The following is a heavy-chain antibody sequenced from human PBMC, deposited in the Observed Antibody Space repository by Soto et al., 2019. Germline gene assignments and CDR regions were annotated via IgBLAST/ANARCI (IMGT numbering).Heavy chain of an antibody. CDR3: ARGVFYDYIWGSYRYHDAFDI. J-gene: IGHJ3*02. V-gene: IGHV4-59*01. D-gene: IGHD3-16*02. CDR2: IYYSGST. Sequence: ETLSLTCTVSGGSISSYYWSWIRQPPGKGLEWIGYIYYSGSTNYNPYLKSRVTISVDTSKNQFSLKLSSVTAADTAVYYCARGVFYDYIWGSYRYHDAFDIWGQGTMVTVSS. CDR1: GGSISSYY.